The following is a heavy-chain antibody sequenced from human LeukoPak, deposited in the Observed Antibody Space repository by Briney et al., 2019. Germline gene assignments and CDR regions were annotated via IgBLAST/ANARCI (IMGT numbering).Heavy chain of an antibody. CDR3: ARDSTYYYDSSGYHSLDY. V-gene: IGHV1-69*06. Sequence: ASVKVSCKASGGTFSSYAISWVRQAPGQGLEWMGGIIPIFGTANYAQKFQGRVTITADKSTSTAYMELSSLRSEDTAVYYCARDSTYYYDSSGYHSLDYWGQGTLVTDSS. CDR2: IIPIFGTA. D-gene: IGHD3-22*01. J-gene: IGHJ4*02. CDR1: GGTFSSYA.